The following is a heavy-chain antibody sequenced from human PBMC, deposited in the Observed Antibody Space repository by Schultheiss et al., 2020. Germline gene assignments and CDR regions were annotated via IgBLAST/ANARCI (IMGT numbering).Heavy chain of an antibody. CDR2: ISYDGIDK. V-gene: IGHV3-30*18. J-gene: IGHJ4*02. CDR3: AKGRLPQWLEPPFDY. CDR1: EFTFSRYG. D-gene: IGHD6-19*01. Sequence: GGSLRLSCAASEFTFSRYGMHWVRQAPGKGLEWVAVISYDGIDKYYADSVKGRFTVSRDNSKNTLYLQMNSLRAEDTAVYYCAKGRLPQWLEPPFDYWGQGTLVTVAS.